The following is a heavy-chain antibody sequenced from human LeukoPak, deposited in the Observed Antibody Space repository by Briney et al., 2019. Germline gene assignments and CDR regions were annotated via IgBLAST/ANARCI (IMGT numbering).Heavy chain of an antibody. Sequence: ASVKVSCKASGYTFTSYDINWVRQATGQGLEWMGWMNPNSGNTGYAQKFQGRVTMTRNTSISTAYMELSSLRSEDTAVYYCARRLDFFTGYYNWYYYYGMDVWGQGTTVTVSS. V-gene: IGHV1-8*01. D-gene: IGHD3-9*01. J-gene: IGHJ6*02. CDR1: GYTFTSYD. CDR3: ARRLDFFTGYYNWYYYYGMDV. CDR2: MNPNSGNT.